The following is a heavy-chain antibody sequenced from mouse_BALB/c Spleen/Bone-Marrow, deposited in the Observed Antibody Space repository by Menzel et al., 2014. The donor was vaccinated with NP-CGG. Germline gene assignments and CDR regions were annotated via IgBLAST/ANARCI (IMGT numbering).Heavy chain of an antibody. V-gene: IGHV1-9*01. J-gene: IGHJ3*01. CDR1: GYTFSSYW. D-gene: IGHD2-4*01. CDR3: ARDYYDYDVGFAY. Sequence: VKLMESGAELMKPGASVKISCKATGYTFSSYWIEWVKQRPGHGLEWIGEFLPGSGGTNYNEKFKGKATFTADTSSNTAFMQLSSLTSEDSAVYYCARDYYDYDVGFAYWGQGTLVSVSA. CDR2: FLPGSGGT.